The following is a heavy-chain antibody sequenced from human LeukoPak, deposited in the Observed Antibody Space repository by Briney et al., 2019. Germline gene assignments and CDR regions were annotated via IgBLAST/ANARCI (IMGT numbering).Heavy chain of an antibody. CDR3: ARDSYCGGDCAARAVDY. V-gene: IGHV4-38-2*01. D-gene: IGHD2-21*02. CDR2: IYHSGST. CDR1: GYSISSGYY. Sequence: SETLSLTCAVSGYSISSGYYWGWIRQPPGKGLEWIGSIYHSGSTYYNPSLKSRVTRSVDTSKNQFSLKLSSVTAADTAVYYCARDSYCGGDCAARAVDYWGQGTLVTVSS. J-gene: IGHJ4*02.